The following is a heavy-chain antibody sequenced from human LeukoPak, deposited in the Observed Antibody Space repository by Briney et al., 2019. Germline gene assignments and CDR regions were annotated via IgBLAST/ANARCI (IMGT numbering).Heavy chain of an antibody. D-gene: IGHD5-18*01. J-gene: IGHJ5*02. CDR3: ARIGYSYGTIKRFDP. CDR2: IYPGDSDT. Sequence: GESLKISCKGSGYSFTSYWIGWVRQMPGKGLEWMGIIYPGDSDTRYSPSFQGQVTISADKSISTAYLQWSSLKASDTAMYYCARIGYSYGTIKRFDPWGQGTLVTGSS. CDR1: GYSFTSYW. V-gene: IGHV5-51*01.